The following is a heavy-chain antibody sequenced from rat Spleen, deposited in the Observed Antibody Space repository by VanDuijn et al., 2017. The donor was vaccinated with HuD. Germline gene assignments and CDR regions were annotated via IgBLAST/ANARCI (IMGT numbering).Heavy chain of an antibody. CDR2: ISYDGGNT. CDR3: ARAGYLRDWYFDF. V-gene: IGHV5S13*01. J-gene: IGHJ1*01. CDR1: GFTFNKYD. Sequence: EVQLVESGGGSVQPGRSLKLSCAASGFTFNKYDMAWVRQAPTKGLEWIASISYDGGNTYCRDSVKGRFTISRDDAKNTLYLQMDSLRSEDTATYYCARAGYLRDWYFDFWGPGTMVTVSS. D-gene: IGHD2-2*01.